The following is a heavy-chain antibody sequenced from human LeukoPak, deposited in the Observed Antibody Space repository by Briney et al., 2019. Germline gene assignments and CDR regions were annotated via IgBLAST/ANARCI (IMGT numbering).Heavy chain of an antibody. CDR2: ISISDSTI. CDR1: GFTLSSFE. D-gene: IGHD3-22*01. J-gene: IGHJ3*02. Sequence: GGSLRLSCAASGFTLSSFEMNWVRQAPGKGQEWVSYISISDSTISYADSVRGRLTISRDNARNSLYLQMNSLRAEDTAVYYCGRGGSSGYNYNAFDIWGQGTMVTVSS. V-gene: IGHV3-48*03. CDR3: GRGGSSGYNYNAFDI.